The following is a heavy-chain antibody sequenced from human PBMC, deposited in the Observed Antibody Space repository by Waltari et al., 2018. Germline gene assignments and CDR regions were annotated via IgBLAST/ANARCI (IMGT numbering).Heavy chain of an antibody. D-gene: IGHD5-18*01. CDR2: MNPNSGNT. V-gene: IGHV1-8*03. CDR1: VYTFTSYD. CDR3: ARGGRDSYASLY. J-gene: IGHJ4*02. Sequence: QVQLVQSGAEVKKPGASVKVSCKASVYTFTSYDINWVRQATGQGLEWMGWMNPNSGNTGYAQKVQGRVTITRNTSISTAYMELSSLRSEDTAVYYCARGGRDSYASLYWGQGTLVTVSS.